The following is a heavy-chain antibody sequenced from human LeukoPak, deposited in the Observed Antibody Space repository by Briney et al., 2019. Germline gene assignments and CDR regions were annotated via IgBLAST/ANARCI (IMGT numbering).Heavy chain of an antibody. J-gene: IGHJ4*02. CDR3: ARAISWFGDYYDSSGYDFDY. Sequence: GGSLRHSCAASGFTFSSYAMHWVRQSPGKGLEYVSAISSNGGSTYYANSVKGRFTISRDNSKNTLYLQMGSLRAEDMAVYYCARAISWFGDYYDSSGYDFDYWGQGTLVTVSS. D-gene: IGHD3-22*01. V-gene: IGHV3-64*01. CDR1: GFTFSSYA. CDR2: ISSNGGST.